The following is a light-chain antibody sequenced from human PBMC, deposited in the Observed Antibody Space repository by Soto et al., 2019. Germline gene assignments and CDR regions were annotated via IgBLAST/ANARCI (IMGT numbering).Light chain of an antibody. CDR2: DAS. CDR3: QQRSNWLT. V-gene: IGKV3-11*01. Sequence: EIVLTQSPATLSLSPGERATLSCRASQSVSSYLAWYQQKPGQAPRLLIYDASSRATGIPARFSGSGSGTVFTLTISGLEPEDFAVYYCQQRSNWLTFGGGTKVEIK. CDR1: QSVSSY. J-gene: IGKJ4*01.